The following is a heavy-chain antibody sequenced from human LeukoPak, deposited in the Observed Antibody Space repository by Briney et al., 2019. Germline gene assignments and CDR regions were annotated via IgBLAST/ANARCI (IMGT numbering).Heavy chain of an antibody. Sequence: SETLSLTCTVSGGSISSYYWSWIRQPPGKGLEWIGYIYYSGSTNYNPSLKSRVTISVDTSKNQFSLKLSSVTAADTAVYYCARHGNFDGLWSDYYYYYYGMDVWGQGTTVTVSS. J-gene: IGHJ6*02. CDR1: GGSISSYY. CDR3: ARHGNFDGLWSDYYYYYYGMDV. V-gene: IGHV4-59*08. D-gene: IGHD4/OR15-4a*01. CDR2: IYYSGST.